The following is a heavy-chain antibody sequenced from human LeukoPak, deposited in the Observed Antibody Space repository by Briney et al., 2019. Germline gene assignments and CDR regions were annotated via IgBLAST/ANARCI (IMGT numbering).Heavy chain of an antibody. CDR2: IYYSGST. D-gene: IGHD3-22*01. CDR1: GGSISSSSYY. CDR3: ARTRRGYYYDSSGFDY. V-gene: IGHV4-39*07. Sequence: SETLSLTCTVSGGSISSSSYYWGWIRQPPGKGLEWIGSIYYSGSTYYNPSLKSRVTISVDTSKNQFSLKLSSVTAADTAVYYCARTRRGYYYDSSGFDYWGQRTLVTVSS. J-gene: IGHJ4*02.